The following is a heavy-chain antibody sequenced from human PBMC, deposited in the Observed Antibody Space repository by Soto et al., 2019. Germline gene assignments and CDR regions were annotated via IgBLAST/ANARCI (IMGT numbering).Heavy chain of an antibody. D-gene: IGHD2-21*02. V-gene: IGHV3-49*04. J-gene: IGHJ6*02. Sequence: PGGSLRLSCRASGFTFGDYIMTWVRQAPGKGLEWVGFIGSKAYGERTEYAASVKGRFTISRDDSGGIAYLQMNGLKPEDTAVYYYTRDSGDYVRYYNYGMDVWGQGTTVTVSS. CDR2: IGSKAYGERT. CDR1: GFTFGDYI. CDR3: TRDSGDYVRYYNYGMDV.